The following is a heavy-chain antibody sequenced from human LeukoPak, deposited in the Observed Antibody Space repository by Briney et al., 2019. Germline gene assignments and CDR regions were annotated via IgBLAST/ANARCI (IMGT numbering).Heavy chain of an antibody. CDR1: GFTFSSYW. CDR2: IKQDGSEE. J-gene: IGHJ6*03. CDR3: ARDRAPRRYCSSTSCYRVHYYYMDV. V-gene: IGHV3-7*01. Sequence: GGSLRLSCAASGFTFSSYWMSWVRQAPGKGLEWVANIKQDGSEEYYVDSVKGRFTISRDNAKNSLYLQMNSLRAEDTAVYYCARDRAPRRYCSSTSCYRVHYYYMDVWGKGTTVTISS. D-gene: IGHD2-2*01.